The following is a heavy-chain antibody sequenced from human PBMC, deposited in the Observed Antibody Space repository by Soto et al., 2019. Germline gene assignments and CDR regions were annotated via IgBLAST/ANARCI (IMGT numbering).Heavy chain of an antibody. D-gene: IGHD3-16*02. CDR3: ARGDYVWGSYRYTAAVDY. CDR1: GGSVTGGSYY. Sequence: SETLSLTCTVSGGSVTGGSYYWSWIRPPPGKGLEWIGYIYYSGSTNYNPSLKSRVTISVDTSKNQFSLKLSSVTAADTAVYYCARGDYVWGSYRYTAAVDYWGQGTLVTVSS. V-gene: IGHV4-61*01. CDR2: IYYSGST. J-gene: IGHJ4*02.